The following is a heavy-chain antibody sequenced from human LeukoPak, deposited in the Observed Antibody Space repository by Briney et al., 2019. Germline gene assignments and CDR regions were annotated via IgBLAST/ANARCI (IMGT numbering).Heavy chain of an antibody. J-gene: IGHJ4*02. D-gene: IGHD2-2*01. Sequence: GGSLRLSCAASGFTFSSYSLNWVRQAPGKGLEWVSFISSSSTYINYADSVKGRFTTSRDNAKNSLYLQMNSLRAEDTAVYYCARDRNDMRYCSSSSCSFDSWGQGTPVTVSS. CDR3: ARDRNDMRYCSSSSCSFDS. CDR1: GFTFSSYS. V-gene: IGHV3-21*06. CDR2: ISSSSTYI.